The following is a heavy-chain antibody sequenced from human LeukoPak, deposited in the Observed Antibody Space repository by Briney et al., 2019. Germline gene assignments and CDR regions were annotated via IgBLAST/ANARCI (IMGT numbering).Heavy chain of an antibody. CDR1: GGTFSSYA. CDR2: IIPILGIA. V-gene: IGHV1-69*04. CDR3: ARDKGREYRAMVRGVTNLPFDY. Sequence: VKVSCKASGGTFSSYAISWVRQAPGQGLEWMGRIIPILGIANYAQKFQGRVTITADKSTSTAYMELSSLRSEDTAVYYCARDKGREYRAMVRGVTNLPFDYWGQGTLVTVSS. D-gene: IGHD3-10*01. J-gene: IGHJ4*02.